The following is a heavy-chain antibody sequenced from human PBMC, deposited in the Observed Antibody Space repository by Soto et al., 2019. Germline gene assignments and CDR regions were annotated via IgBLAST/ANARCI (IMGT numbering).Heavy chain of an antibody. V-gene: IGHV4-34*01. CDR2: INHSGST. D-gene: IGHD3-9*01. CDR1: GGSFSGYY. Sequence: SETLSLTCAVYGGSFSGYYWSWIRQPPGKGLEWIGEINHSGSTNYNPSLKSRVTISVDTSKNQFSLKLSSVTAADTAVYYCASVGILTGYYSYYYGTDVWGQGTTVTVSS. J-gene: IGHJ6*02. CDR3: ASVGILTGYYSYYYGTDV.